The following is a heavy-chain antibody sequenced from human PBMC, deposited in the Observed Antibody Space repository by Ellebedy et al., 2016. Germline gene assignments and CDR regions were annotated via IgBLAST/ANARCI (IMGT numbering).Heavy chain of an antibody. CDR2: ISSSGSTI. CDR3: ARDQDTAMAEDVGFDP. J-gene: IGHJ5*02. CDR1: GFTFSDHY. V-gene: IGHV3-11*01. D-gene: IGHD5-18*01. Sequence: GESLKISCAASGFTFSDHYMDWVRQAPGKGLEWVSYISSSGSTIYYADSVKGRFTISRDNAKNSLYLQMNSLRAEDTAVYYCARDQDTAMAEDVGFDPWGQGTLVTVSS.